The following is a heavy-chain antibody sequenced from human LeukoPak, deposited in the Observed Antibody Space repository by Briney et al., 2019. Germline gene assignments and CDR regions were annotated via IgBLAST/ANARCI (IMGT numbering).Heavy chain of an antibody. CDR1: GYTFTSYD. J-gene: IGHJ6*03. D-gene: IGHD6-13*01. CDR2: MNPNSGTT. Sequence: AAVKVSCKASGYTFTSYDINGGGQGTGQGEEWRGGMNPNSGTTCYAQKFPARVTLTTNSSFSPAYMELSSLSSEDTAVYYSARGQLVRQPLLLSFSYYSLDVWGKGTTVTVSS. V-gene: IGHV1-8*01. CDR3: ARGQLVRQPLLLSFSYYSLDV.